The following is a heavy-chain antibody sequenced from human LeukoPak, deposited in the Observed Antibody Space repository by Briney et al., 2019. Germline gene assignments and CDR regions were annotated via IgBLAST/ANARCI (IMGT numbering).Heavy chain of an antibody. CDR1: GFTFSSYS. Sequence: GGSLRLSCAASGFTFSSYSMNWVRQAPGKGLEWVSSISSSSSYIYHAGSVKGRFTISRDNAKNSLYLQMNSLRAEDTAVYYCARDRHHRFGELFPWGQGTRVTVSS. J-gene: IGHJ4*02. CDR2: ISSSSSYI. V-gene: IGHV3-21*01. CDR3: ARDRHHRFGELFP. D-gene: IGHD3-10*01.